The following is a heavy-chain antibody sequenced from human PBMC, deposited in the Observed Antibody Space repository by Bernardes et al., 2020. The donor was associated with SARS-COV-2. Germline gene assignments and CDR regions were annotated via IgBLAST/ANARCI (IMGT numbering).Heavy chain of an antibody. V-gene: IGHV4-38-2*02. CDR1: GYSISSGYY. D-gene: IGHD4-17*01. J-gene: IGHJ4*02. CDR3: ARESHGG. Sequence: SEPLSLTCAVSGYSISSGYYWGCIRQPPGKGLEWIGSIYHSGSTYYNPSLKSRVTISVDTSKNQFSLKLSSVTAADTAVYYCARESHGGWGQGTLVTVSS. CDR2: IYHSGST.